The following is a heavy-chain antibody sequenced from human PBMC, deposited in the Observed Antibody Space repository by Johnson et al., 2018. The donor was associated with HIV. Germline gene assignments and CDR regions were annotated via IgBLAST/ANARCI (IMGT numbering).Heavy chain of an antibody. CDR2: ISYDGSNK. Sequence: VQLVESGGGVVQPGRSLRLSCAASGFTFSSYAMHWVRQAPGKGLEWVAVISYDGSNKYYADSVKGRFTISRDNAKNTLYRQMNSLRAEDTAVYYCARLRNWADAFDVWGQGTMVTVSS. CDR1: GFTFSSYA. V-gene: IGHV3-30*04. J-gene: IGHJ3*01. D-gene: IGHD7-27*01. CDR3: ARLRNWADAFDV.